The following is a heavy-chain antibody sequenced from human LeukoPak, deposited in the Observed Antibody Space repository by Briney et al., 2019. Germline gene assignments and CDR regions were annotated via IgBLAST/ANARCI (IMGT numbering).Heavy chain of an antibody. CDR2: VSGSSGIT. D-gene: IGHD6-19*01. J-gene: IGHJ4*02. Sequence: PGGSLRLSCAASGFTFSDYAMTWVRQAPGKGLEWVSAVSGSSGITYYANSVKGRFTISRDNSKNTLFLQMNSLRAEDTALYYCGKVHTRPAVAGLFDNWGQGTLVTVSS. CDR3: GKVHTRPAVAGLFDN. V-gene: IGHV3-23*01. CDR1: GFTFSDYA.